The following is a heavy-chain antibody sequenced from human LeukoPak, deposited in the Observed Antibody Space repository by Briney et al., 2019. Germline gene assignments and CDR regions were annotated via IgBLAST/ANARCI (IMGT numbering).Heavy chain of an antibody. CDR2: ISAYNGNT. D-gene: IGHD3-10*01. CDR3: ARGSIGPVGLWFGELPYYYYGMDV. CDR1: GYTFTSYG. V-gene: IGHV1-18*01. J-gene: IGHJ6*02. Sequence: ASVKVSCKASGYTFTSYGISWVRQAPGQGLEWMGSISAYNGNTNYAQKLQGRVTMTTDTFTSTAYMELRSLRADDTAVYYCARGSIGPVGLWFGELPYYYYGMDVWGQGTTVAVSS.